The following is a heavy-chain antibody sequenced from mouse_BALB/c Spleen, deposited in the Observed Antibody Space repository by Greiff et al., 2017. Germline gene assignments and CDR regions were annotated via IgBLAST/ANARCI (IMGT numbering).Heavy chain of an antibody. CDR2: ISNGGGST. Sequence: EVKLVESGGGLVQPGGSLKLSCAASGFTFSSYTMSWVRQTPEKRLEWVAYISNGGGSTYYPDTVKGRFTISRDNAKNTLYLQMSSLKSEDTAMYYCARHEGTTAYYAMDYWGQGTSVTVSS. CDR1: GFTFSSYT. CDR3: ARHEGTTAYYAMDY. V-gene: IGHV5-12-2*01. D-gene: IGHD1-2*01. J-gene: IGHJ4*01.